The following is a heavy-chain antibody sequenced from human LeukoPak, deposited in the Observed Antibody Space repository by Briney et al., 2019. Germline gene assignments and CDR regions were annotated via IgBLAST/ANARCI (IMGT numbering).Heavy chain of an antibody. D-gene: IGHD4-17*01. V-gene: IGHV1-69*13. Sequence: GASVKVSCKASGGTFSSYAISWVRQAPGQGLEWMGGIIPIFGTANYAQKFQGRVTITADESTSTAYMELSSLRSEDTAVYYCFATTVTTAYDYWGQGTLVTVSS. CDR2: IIPIFGTA. J-gene: IGHJ4*02. CDR3: FATTVTTAYDY. CDR1: GGTFSSYA.